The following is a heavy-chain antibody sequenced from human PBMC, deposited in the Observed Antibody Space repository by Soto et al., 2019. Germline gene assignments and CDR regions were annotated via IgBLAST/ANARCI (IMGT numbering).Heavy chain of an antibody. J-gene: IGHJ4*02. D-gene: IGHD5-18*01. CDR2: IFYSGST. V-gene: IGHV4-59*12. CDR1: GGSISSYY. CDR3: ARGPFYGYSYGLVDY. Sequence: SETLSLTCTVSGGSISSYYWSWIRQPPGKGLEWIGYIFYSGSTNYNPSLESRVTISVDTSKNQFSLKLSSVTAADTAVYYCARGPFYGYSYGLVDYWGQGTLVTVSS.